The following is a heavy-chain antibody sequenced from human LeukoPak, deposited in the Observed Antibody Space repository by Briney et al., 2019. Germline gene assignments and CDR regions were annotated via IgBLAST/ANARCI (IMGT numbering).Heavy chain of an antibody. CDR1: GYTFTSYG. CDR3: ARSRPFLTGYYYEFDY. V-gene: IGHV1-18*01. D-gene: IGHD3-9*01. J-gene: IGHJ4*02. Sequence: GASVKVSCKASGYTFTSYGISWVRQAPGQGLEWMGWISAYNGNTNYAQKLQGRVTMTTDTSTSTAYMELRSLRSDDTAVYYCARSRPFLTGYYYEFDYWGQGTLVTVSS. CDR2: ISAYNGNT.